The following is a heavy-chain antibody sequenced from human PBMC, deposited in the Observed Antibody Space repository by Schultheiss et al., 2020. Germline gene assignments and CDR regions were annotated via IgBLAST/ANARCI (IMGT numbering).Heavy chain of an antibody. CDR3: ARDSLPAFLLDCSSTSCYGYGMDV. V-gene: IGHV3-33*05. CDR2: ISYDGSNK. J-gene: IGHJ6*02. CDR1: GFTFSSYG. Sequence: GESLKISCAASGFTFSSYGMHWVRQAPGKGLEWVAVISYDGSNKYYADSVKGRFTISRDNSKNTLYLQMNSLRAEDTAVYYCARDSLPAFLLDCSSTSCYGYGMDVWGQGTTVTVSS. D-gene: IGHD2-2*01.